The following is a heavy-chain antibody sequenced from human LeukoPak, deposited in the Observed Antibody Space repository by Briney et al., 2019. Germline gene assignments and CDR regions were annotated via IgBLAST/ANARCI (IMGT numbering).Heavy chain of an antibody. CDR1: GFIFGDHA. J-gene: IGHJ4*02. D-gene: IGHD6-19*01. CDR2: IRTRPYGGTT. CDR3: TTRRGEWLVGDY. V-gene: IGHV3-49*04. Sequence: GGSLRLSCRGYGFIFGDHALSWVRRAPGKALEWIGLIRTRPYGGTTEYAASVQGRFTITRDDSNSIAYLQMDSLKTEDTALYYCTTRRGEWLVGDYWGLGTLVTVSS.